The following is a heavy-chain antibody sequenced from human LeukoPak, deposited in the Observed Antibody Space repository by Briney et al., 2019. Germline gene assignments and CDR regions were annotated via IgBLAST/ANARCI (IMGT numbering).Heavy chain of an antibody. Sequence: AGGSLKLSCEASGFTFTSFAFHWVRQAPGKGLEGVAVISYDGRNKDYAESVKGRFTISRDNSKNTLDLQMNSLRPEDTALYYCARPYSSSWENFHYWGQGTLVTVSS. CDR1: GFTFTSFA. D-gene: IGHD6-13*01. V-gene: IGHV3-30*04. J-gene: IGHJ4*02. CDR2: ISYDGRNK. CDR3: ARPYSSSWENFHY.